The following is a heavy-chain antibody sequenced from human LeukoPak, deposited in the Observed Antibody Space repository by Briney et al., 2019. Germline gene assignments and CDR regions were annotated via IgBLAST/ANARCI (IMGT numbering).Heavy chain of an antibody. CDR3: ARERLAAAGHNWFDP. Sequence: GGSLRLSCAASGFTFSSYGMHWVRQAPGKGLEWVAVIWYDGSNKYYADSVKGRFTISRDNSKNTLYLQMNSLRAEDTAVYYCARERLAAAGHNWFDPWGQGTLVTVSS. V-gene: IGHV3-33*08. J-gene: IGHJ5*02. D-gene: IGHD6-13*01. CDR1: GFTFSSYG. CDR2: IWYDGSNK.